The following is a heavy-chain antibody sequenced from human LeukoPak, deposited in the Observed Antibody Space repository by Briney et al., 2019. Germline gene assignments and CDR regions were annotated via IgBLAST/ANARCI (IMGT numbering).Heavy chain of an antibody. D-gene: IGHD3-22*01. CDR2: IKQDGSEK. CDR1: GFTFSSYW. Sequence: PGGSLRLSCAASGFTFSSYWMSWVRQAPGKGLEWVADIKQDGSEKYYVDSVKGRFTISRDNAKNSLYLQMNSLIAEDTAVYYCARAKGSGYYQLNWGQGTLVTVSS. J-gene: IGHJ4*02. V-gene: IGHV3-7*01. CDR3: ARAKGSGYYQLN.